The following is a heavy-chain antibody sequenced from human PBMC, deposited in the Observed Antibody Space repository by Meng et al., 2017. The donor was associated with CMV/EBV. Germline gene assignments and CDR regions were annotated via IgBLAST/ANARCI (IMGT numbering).Heavy chain of an antibody. Sequence: LQVSLPTLVKLTQTLTLPFTFSRSSRSTSGVGVAWIRQPPAKALEWLALIYWDDDKRYSPSLKSTLTIPKDTSQNQVVLTMTNMDPVDTATYYCAHCVEGRGRNWFDPWGQGTLVTVSS. D-gene: IGHD3-10*01. CDR3: AHCVEGRGRNWFDP. CDR1: RSSRSTSGVG. CDR2: IYWDDDK. V-gene: IGHV2-5*02. J-gene: IGHJ5*02.